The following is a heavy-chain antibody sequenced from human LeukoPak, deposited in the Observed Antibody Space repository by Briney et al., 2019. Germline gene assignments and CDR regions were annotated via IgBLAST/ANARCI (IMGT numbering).Heavy chain of an antibody. Sequence: ASVTVSFKASGYTFTDYYMHWVRQAPGQGLEWMGWINPNSGGTNYAQKFQGRVTMTRDTSIGTAYMELSRLRSDDTAVYYCARDPEESIAARRFDYWGQGTLVTVSS. CDR2: INPNSGGT. V-gene: IGHV1-2*02. D-gene: IGHD6-6*01. J-gene: IGHJ4*02. CDR1: GYTFTDYY. CDR3: ARDPEESIAARRFDY.